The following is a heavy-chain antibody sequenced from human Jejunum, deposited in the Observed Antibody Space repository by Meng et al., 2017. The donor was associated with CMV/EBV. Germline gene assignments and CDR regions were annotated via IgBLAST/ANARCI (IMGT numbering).Heavy chain of an antibody. CDR2: ISWNSGAI. J-gene: IGHJ4*02. CDR1: FRFDDYA. CDR3: AKSTRGYYDTTGYFES. Sequence: FRFDDYAMHWVRQAPAKGLEWVSGISWNSGAIGYADSIKGRFTISRDNGKNTLYLQMNDLRPEDTAFYYCAKSTRGYYDTTGYFESWGQGTPVTVSS. V-gene: IGHV3-9*01. D-gene: IGHD3-9*01.